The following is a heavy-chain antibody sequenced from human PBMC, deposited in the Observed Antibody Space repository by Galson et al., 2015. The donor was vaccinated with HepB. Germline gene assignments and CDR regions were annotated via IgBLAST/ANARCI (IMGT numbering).Heavy chain of an antibody. CDR2: IKSNTDGGTT. D-gene: IGHD1-26*01. CDR3: TTTGVELLSYYYYYYYMDV. V-gene: IGHV3-15*01. J-gene: IGHJ6*03. CDR1: GFTFSNAW. Sequence: SLRLSCAASGFTFSNAWMSWVRQAPGKGLEWVGRIKSNTDGGTTDYAAPVKGRFTISRDDSKNTLYLQMNSLKTEDTAVYYCTTTGVELLSYYYYYYYMDVWGRGTTVTVSS.